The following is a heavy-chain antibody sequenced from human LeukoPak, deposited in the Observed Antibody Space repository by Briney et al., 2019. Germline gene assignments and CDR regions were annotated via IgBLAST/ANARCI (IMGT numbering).Heavy chain of an antibody. CDR1: GFTFSSYS. CDR3: ARGGIVPAASIDY. CDR2: ISSSSSYI. J-gene: IGHJ4*02. V-gene: IGHV3-21*01. Sequence: GGSLRLSCAASGFTFSSYSMNWVRQAPGKGLEWVSSISSSSSYIYYADSVKGRFTISRDNAKNSLYLQMNSLRAEDTAVYYCARGGIVPAASIDYWGQGTLVTVSS. D-gene: IGHD2-2*01.